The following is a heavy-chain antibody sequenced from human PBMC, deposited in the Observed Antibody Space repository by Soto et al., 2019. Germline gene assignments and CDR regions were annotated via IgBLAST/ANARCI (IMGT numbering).Heavy chain of an antibody. CDR3: ARGPYSGSRAPNFYYYGMDV. V-gene: IGHV1-69*01. CDR1: GGTFSSYA. Sequence: QVQLVQSGAEVKKPGSSVKVSCKASGGTFSSYAISWVRQAPGQGLEWMGGIIPIFGTANYAQKFQGRVTITADESTSTAYMELSSLRSEDTAVYYCARGPYSGSRAPNFYYYGMDVWGQGTTVTVSS. D-gene: IGHD1-26*01. J-gene: IGHJ6*02. CDR2: IIPIFGTA.